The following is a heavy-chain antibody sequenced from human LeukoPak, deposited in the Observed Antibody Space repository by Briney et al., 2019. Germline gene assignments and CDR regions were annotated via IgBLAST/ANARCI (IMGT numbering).Heavy chain of an antibody. CDR2: INPNSGGT. Sequence: ASVKVSRKASGYTFTGYYMYWVRQAPGQGLEWMGWINPNSGGTYYAQKFQGRVTMTRDTSISTGYMELSRLRSDDTAVYYCARTEYSSSSGGFDPWGQGTLVTVSS. CDR1: GYTFTGYY. CDR3: ARTEYSSSSGGFDP. J-gene: IGHJ5*02. D-gene: IGHD6-6*01. V-gene: IGHV1-2*02.